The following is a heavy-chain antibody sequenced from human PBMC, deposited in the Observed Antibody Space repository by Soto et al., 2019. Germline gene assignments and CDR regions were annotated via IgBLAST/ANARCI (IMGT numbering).Heavy chain of an antibody. D-gene: IGHD1-7*01. V-gene: IGHV3-23*01. Sequence: QAGGSLRLSCAASGFTFSSYGMTWVRQAPGKGLEWVSFSSATGAGTYYADSVKGRFTISRDNSKNTLYLQMTSLRADDTAVYYCAKDRRAGGNYGFYSDFWGRGALVTVSS. CDR1: GFTFSSYG. CDR3: AKDRRAGGNYGFYSDF. CDR2: SSATGAGT. J-gene: IGHJ4*02.